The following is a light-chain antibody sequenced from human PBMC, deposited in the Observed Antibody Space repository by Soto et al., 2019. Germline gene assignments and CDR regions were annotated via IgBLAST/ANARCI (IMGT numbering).Light chain of an antibody. V-gene: IGKV1-17*01. CDR2: EVS. CDR3: YQSLQFTSVT. CDR1: QGIVTD. J-gene: IGKJ5*01. Sequence: DLQRTQSPSTVSASVGDRVTITCRASQGIVTDLGWYRQKPERAPERLIYEVSNRFSGVPDRFSGSGSGTDGTVIIIRLEAEYVGVFDSYQSLQFTSVTFGQGTRLEIK.